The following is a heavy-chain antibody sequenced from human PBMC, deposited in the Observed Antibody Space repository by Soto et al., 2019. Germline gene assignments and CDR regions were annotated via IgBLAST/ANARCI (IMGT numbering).Heavy chain of an antibody. J-gene: IGHJ4*02. CDR2: IYWDDDK. CDR3: AHRVLRTVFGLVTTTAIYFDF. V-gene: IGHV2-5*02. D-gene: IGHD3-3*01. CDR1: GFSLTTSGVG. Sequence: QITLNESGPTQVKPRQTLTLTCTFSGFSLTTSGVGVGWIRQSPGKAPEWLALIYWDDDKRYSPSLKRRLTITKDTSKHQVVLTMADLDPADTATYYCAHRVLRTVFGLVTTTAIYFDFWGQGTPVAVSS.